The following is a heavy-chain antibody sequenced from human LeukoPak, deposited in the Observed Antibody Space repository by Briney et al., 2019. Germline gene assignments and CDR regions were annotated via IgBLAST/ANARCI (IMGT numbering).Heavy chain of an antibody. CDR2: IYYSGST. V-gene: IGHV4-39*01. CDR1: GGSISSSSYY. Sequence: SETLSLTCTVSGGSISSSSYYWGWIRQPPGKGLEWIGSIYYSGSTYYNPPLKSRVTISVDTSKNQFSLKLSSVTAADTVVYYCARIYCSSTSCNGEGFDPWGQGTLVTVSS. D-gene: IGHD2-2*01. J-gene: IGHJ5*02. CDR3: ARIYCSSTSCNGEGFDP.